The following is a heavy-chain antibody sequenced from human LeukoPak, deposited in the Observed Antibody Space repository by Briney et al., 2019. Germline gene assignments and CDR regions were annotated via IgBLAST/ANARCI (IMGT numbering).Heavy chain of an antibody. J-gene: IGHJ6*03. CDR3: ARPVHYYDSSGYYYYMDV. CDR2: IYPGDSDT. D-gene: IGHD3-22*01. Sequence: GESLKISCKGSGYSFTSYWIGWVLQMPGKGLEWMGIIYPGDSDTRYSPSFQGQVTISADKSISTAYLQWSSLKASDTAMYYCARPVHYYDSSGYYYYMDVWGKGTTVTISS. CDR1: GYSFTSYW. V-gene: IGHV5-51*01.